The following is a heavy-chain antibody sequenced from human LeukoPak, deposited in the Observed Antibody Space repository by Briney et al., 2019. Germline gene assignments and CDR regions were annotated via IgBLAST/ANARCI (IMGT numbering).Heavy chain of an antibody. D-gene: IGHD6-19*01. V-gene: IGHV1-2*02. CDR2: INPNSGGT. Sequence: ASVKVSCKASGYTFTSYDINWVRQATGQGLEWMGWINPNSGGTNYAQKFQGRVTMTRDTSISTAYMELSRLRSDDTAVYYCASTGYSSGWDLGRFDPWGQGTLVTVSS. CDR1: GYTFTSYD. CDR3: ASTGYSSGWDLGRFDP. J-gene: IGHJ5*02.